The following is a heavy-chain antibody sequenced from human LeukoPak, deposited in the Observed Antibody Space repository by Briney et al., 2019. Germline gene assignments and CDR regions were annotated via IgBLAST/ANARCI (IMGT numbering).Heavy chain of an antibody. CDR3: ARVSYYYDSSGYDYYYYYMDV. V-gene: IGHV4-59*01. J-gene: IGHJ6*03. CDR2: IYYSGST. Sequence: SETLSLTCTVSGGSISSYYWSWIRQPPGKGLESIGYIYYSGSTNYNPSLKSRVTISVDTSKNQFSLKLSSVTAADTAVYYCARVSYYYDSSGYDYYYYYMDVWGKGTTVTISS. D-gene: IGHD3-22*01. CDR1: GGSISSYY.